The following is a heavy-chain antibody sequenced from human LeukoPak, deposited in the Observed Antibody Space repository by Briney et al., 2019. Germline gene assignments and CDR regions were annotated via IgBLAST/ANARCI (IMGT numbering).Heavy chain of an antibody. J-gene: IGHJ4*02. CDR3: ARFVVGQWLINY. CDR2: IYNSGTT. V-gene: IGHV4-39*01. Sequence: SETLSLTCAVSGGSIRNSSFYWGWIRQPPGKGLEWIASIYNSGTTYYNPSLKSRITIFVDTSKNQVSLKLRSVTAADTAVYYCARFVVGQWLINYWGQGALVTVSS. CDR1: GGSIRNSSFY. D-gene: IGHD6-19*01.